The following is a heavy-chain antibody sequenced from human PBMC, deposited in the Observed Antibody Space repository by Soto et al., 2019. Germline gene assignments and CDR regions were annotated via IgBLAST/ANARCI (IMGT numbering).Heavy chain of an antibody. V-gene: IGHV1-2*04. J-gene: IGHJ6*02. CDR2: INPNSGGT. Sequence: ASVKVSCKASGYTFTGYYMHWVRQAPGQGLEWMGWINPNSGGTNYAQKFQGWVTMTRDTSISTAYMELSRLRSDDTAVYYCARGPGYSYGYNYYGMDVWGQGTTVTV. D-gene: IGHD5-18*01. CDR1: GYTFTGYY. CDR3: ARGPGYSYGYNYYGMDV.